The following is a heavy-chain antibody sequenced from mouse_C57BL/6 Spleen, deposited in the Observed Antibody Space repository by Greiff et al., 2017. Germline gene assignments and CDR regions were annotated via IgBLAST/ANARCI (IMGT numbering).Heavy chain of an antibody. J-gene: IGHJ4*01. CDR3: AREDWDHAMDY. Sequence: QVQLQQSGAELARPGASVKLSCKASGYTFTSYGISWVKQRTGQGLEWIGEIYPRSGTTYYNEKFKGKATLTADKTSSTAYMELRSLPSEDSAVYFCAREDWDHAMDYWGQGTSVTVSS. CDR1: GYTFTSYG. V-gene: IGHV1-81*01. CDR2: IYPRSGTT. D-gene: IGHD4-1*01.